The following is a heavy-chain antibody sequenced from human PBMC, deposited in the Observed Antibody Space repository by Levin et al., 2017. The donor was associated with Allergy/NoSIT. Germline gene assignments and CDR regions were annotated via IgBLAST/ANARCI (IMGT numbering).Heavy chain of an antibody. CDR1: GFTFSSYA. CDR2: ISYDGSNK. V-gene: IGHV3-30-3*01. D-gene: IGHD3-10*01. CDR3: ARDPSGGSGSYYKGEYWFDP. Sequence: GGSLRLSCAASGFTFSSYAMHWVRQAPGKGLEWVAVISYDGSNKYYADSVKGRFTISRDNSKNTLYLQMNSLRAEDTAVYYCARDPSGGSGSYYKGEYWFDPWGQGTLVTVSS. J-gene: IGHJ5*02.